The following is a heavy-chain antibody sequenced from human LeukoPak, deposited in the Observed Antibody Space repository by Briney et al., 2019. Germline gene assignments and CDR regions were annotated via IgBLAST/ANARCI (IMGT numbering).Heavy chain of an antibody. D-gene: IGHD3-10*01. J-gene: IGHJ4*02. CDR3: ARVTVRGEDY. CDR2: MSYSGAT. V-gene: IGHV4-39*01. Sequence: SETLSLTCTVSGGSISSSSYHWGWIRQSPGEGLQWITSMSYSGATYYNPSLQSRVTISVDTSKNQFSLKLYSVTAADTAVYYCARVTVRGEDYWGQGTLVTVSS. CDR1: GGSISSSSYH.